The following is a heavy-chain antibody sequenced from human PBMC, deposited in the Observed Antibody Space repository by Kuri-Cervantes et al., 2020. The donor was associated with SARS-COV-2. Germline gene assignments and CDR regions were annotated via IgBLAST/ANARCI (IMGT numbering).Heavy chain of an antibody. CDR1: GYTFTGYY. D-gene: IGHD6-19*01. CDR3: ARDLQIAVVEGAFDI. Sequence: ASVKVSCKASGYTFTGYYMHWVRQAPGQGLEWMGWINPNSGGTNYARKFQGRVTMTRDTSISTAYMELSRLRSDDTAVYYCARDLQIAVVEGAFDIWGQGTMVT. V-gene: IGHV1-2*02. J-gene: IGHJ3*02. CDR2: INPNSGGT.